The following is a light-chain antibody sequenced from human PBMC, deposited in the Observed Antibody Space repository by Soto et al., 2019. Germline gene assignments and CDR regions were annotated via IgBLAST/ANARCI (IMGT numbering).Light chain of an antibody. J-gene: IGKJ2*01. Sequence: EIVLTQSPGTLSLSPGERATLSCRASQSVSSSHLAWYQQKPGQAPRLLIYGASSRATGIPDRFSGSGSGTDFTLTISRLEPEDFAVYYCHQYGSSPYTFGQGTKLEIK. CDR2: GAS. CDR1: QSVSSSH. V-gene: IGKV3-20*01. CDR3: HQYGSSPYT.